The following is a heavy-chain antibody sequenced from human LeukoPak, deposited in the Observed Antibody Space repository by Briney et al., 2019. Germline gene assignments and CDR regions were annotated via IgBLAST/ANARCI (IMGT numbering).Heavy chain of an antibody. D-gene: IGHD5/OR15-5a*01. CDR3: AGAGGSTYVYYFDY. J-gene: IGHJ4*02. CDR2: IKQDGSEK. V-gene: IGHV3-7*01. CDR1: GFTSSNYW. Sequence: PGGSLRLSCAASGFTSSNYWMSWVRQAPGKGLEWVANIKQDGSEKYYVDSVKGRFTISRDNAKNSLYLQMNSLRAEDTAVYYCAGAGGSTYVYYFDYWGQGTLVTVSS.